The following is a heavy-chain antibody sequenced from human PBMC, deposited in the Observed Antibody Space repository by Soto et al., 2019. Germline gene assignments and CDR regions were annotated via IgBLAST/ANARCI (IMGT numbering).Heavy chain of an antibody. D-gene: IGHD1-26*01. CDR2: IIPIFGTA. CDR3: ARNRKGGSNPDFDY. V-gene: IGHV1-69*12. J-gene: IGHJ4*02. CDR1: GGTFSSYA. Sequence: QVQLVQSGAEVKKPGSSVKVSCKACGGTFSSYAISWVRQAPGQGLEWMGGIIPIFGTANYAQKFQGRVTITADESTSTAYMELSSLRSEDTAVYYCARNRKGGSNPDFDYWGQGTLVTVSS.